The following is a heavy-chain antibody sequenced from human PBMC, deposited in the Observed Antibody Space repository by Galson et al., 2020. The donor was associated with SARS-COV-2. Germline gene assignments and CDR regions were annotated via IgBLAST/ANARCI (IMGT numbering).Heavy chain of an antibody. Sequence: GGSLRLSCAASGFTFSNYWMSWVRQAPGKGLEWVANIKQDGSEKYYVDSVKGRFTISRDNAKKSLYLQMNSLRAEDTAVYYCARDFGDPLYYYYYYMDVWGKGTTVSVSS. CDR2: IKQDGSEK. CDR1: GFTFSNYW. CDR3: ARDFGDPLYYYYYYMDV. J-gene: IGHJ6*03. D-gene: IGHD3-10*01. V-gene: IGHV3-7*03.